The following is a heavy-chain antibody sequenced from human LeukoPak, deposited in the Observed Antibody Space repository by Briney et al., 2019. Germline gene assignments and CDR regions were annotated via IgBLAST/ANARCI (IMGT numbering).Heavy chain of an antibody. CDR1: GGSISSYY. D-gene: IGHD2-15*01. Sequence: PSETLSLTCTVSGGSISSYYWSWIRQPPGKGLEWIGYIYYSGSTNYNPSLKSRVTMSVDKSKNQFSLKLSSVTAADTAVYYCARTYCSGGSCHFDYWGQGTLVTVSS. CDR2: IYYSGST. J-gene: IGHJ4*02. V-gene: IGHV4-59*08. CDR3: ARTYCSGGSCHFDY.